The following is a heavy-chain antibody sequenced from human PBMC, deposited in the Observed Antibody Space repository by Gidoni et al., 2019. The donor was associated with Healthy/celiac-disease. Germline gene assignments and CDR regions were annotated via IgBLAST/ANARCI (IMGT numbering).Heavy chain of an antibody. V-gene: IGHV3-21*01. CDR2: ISSSSSYI. CDR3: ARDGISSSGYYYAFDY. CDR1: GFTFSSYS. J-gene: IGHJ4*02. D-gene: IGHD3-22*01. Sequence: EVQLVESGGGLVKPGGSMRLSCAASGFTFSSYSMNWVRQAPGKGLEWVSSISSSSSYIYYADSVKGRFTISRDNAKNSLYLQMNSLRAEDTAVYYCARDGISSSGYYYAFDYWGQGTLVTVSS.